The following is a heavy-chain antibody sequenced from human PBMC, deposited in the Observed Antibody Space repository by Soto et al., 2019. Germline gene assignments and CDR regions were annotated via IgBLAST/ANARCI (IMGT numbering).Heavy chain of an antibody. CDR1: GYTFTGYY. J-gene: IGHJ6*02. D-gene: IGHD3-16*02. CDR3: ARERYDYVWGSYRYGYYYYGMDV. V-gene: IGHV1-2*04. CDR2: INPNSGGT. Sequence: ASVKVSCKASGYTFTGYYMHWVRQAPGQGLEWMGWINPNSGGTNYAQKFQGWVTMTRDTSISTAYMELSRLRSDDTAVYYRARERYDYVWGSYRYGYYYYGMDVWGQGTTVTVSS.